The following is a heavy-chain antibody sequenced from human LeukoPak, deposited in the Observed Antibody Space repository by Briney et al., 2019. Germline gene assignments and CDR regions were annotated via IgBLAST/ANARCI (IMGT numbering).Heavy chain of an antibody. CDR2: FDPEEGET. Sequence: ASVKVSYKVSGYTLTELSMHWVRQAPRKGLEWMGGFDPEEGETIYAQKYQGRVTITEDTSTDTAYMELSRLRSEDTAVYYCATTGYCSSTSCYLFDYWGQGTLVTGSS. J-gene: IGHJ4*02. V-gene: IGHV1-24*01. CDR3: ATTGYCSSTSCYLFDY. D-gene: IGHD2-2*01. CDR1: GYTLTELS.